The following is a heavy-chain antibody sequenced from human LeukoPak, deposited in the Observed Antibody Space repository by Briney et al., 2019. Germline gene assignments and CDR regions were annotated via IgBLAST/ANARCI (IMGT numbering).Heavy chain of an antibody. CDR3: ARVRDGYNSDY. V-gene: IGHV3-48*04. CDR1: GFTFSSYS. D-gene: IGHD5-24*01. J-gene: IGHJ4*02. Sequence: GGSLRLSCAASGFTFSSYSMNWVRQAPGKGLEWVSYISSSGSTIYYADSVKGRFTISRDNAKNSLYLQMNSLRAEDTAVYYCARVRDGYNSDYWGQGTLVTVSS. CDR2: ISSSGSTI.